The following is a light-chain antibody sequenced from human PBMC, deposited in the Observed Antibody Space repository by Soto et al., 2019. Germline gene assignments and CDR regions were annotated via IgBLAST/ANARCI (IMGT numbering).Light chain of an antibody. CDR1: SSNIGGYNY. V-gene: IGLV1-47*02. CDR3: QAYDYSLTASV. Sequence: QSVLTQPPSASGTPGQRVTISCSGGSSNIGGYNYVYWYQQYPGTAPKLLVFGTNLRPSGVPDRFSASKSGTSGSLTISGLQAEDEADYYCQAYDYSLTASVFGGGTKVTVL. J-gene: IGLJ3*02. CDR2: GTN.